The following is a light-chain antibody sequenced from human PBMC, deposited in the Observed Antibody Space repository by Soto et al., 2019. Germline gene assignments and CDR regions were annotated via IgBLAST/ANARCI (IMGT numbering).Light chain of an antibody. CDR1: QSVSSSY. CDR3: HQYGSSPKT. J-gene: IGKJ1*01. Sequence: EIVLTQSPGTLSLSPGERGTLSCRASQSVSSSYLAWYQQKPGQAPRLLIYGASSRATGSPDRFSGSGSETDFTLTISRLEPEDFAVYYCHQYGSSPKTFGQGTEVEIK. CDR2: GAS. V-gene: IGKV3-20*01.